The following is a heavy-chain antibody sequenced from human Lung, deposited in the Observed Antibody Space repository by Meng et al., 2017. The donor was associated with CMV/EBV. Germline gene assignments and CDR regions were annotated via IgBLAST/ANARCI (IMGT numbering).Heavy chain of an antibody. V-gene: IGHV1-69*10. CDR2: LIPILNAP. Sequence: SXXVSXKASGDMFSTYAITWVRQAPGQGLEWMGELIPILNAPNYAQKSQGRVRITADKSTTTAYIELSSLRSDDTAVYYCARALREYSSSSSDSWGQGTLVTVSS. CDR1: GDMFSTYA. J-gene: IGHJ4*02. D-gene: IGHD6-6*01. CDR3: ARALREYSSSSSDS.